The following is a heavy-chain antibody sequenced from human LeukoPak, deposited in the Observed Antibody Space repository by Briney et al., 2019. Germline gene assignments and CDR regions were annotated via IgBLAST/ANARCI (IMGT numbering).Heavy chain of an antibody. CDR1: GFTFSSYW. CDR2: INSDGSST. V-gene: IGHV3-74*01. CDR3: ARSTVAGTYYY. J-gene: IGHJ4*02. D-gene: IGHD6-19*01. Sequence: GGSPRLSCAASGFTFSSYWMHWVRQAPGKGLVWVSRINSDGSSTSYADSVKGRFTISRDNTKNTLYLQMNSLRAEDTAVYYCARSTVAGTYYYWGQGTLVTVSS.